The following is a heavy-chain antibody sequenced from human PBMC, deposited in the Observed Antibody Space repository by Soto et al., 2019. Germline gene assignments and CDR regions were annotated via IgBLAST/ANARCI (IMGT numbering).Heavy chain of an antibody. Sequence: GGSLRLSCATSGFTFNTFAMHWVRQAPGKGLEWLAVISYDGSHKYYADSVKGRIIISRDNSKNTLYLQMKALRGEGTAVYYCARDRADGLRSWDWLCLDYWGKGTRVTASS. J-gene: IGHJ4*02. CDR3: ARDRADGLRSWDWLCLDY. CDR1: GFTFNTFA. V-gene: IGHV3-30-3*01. CDR2: ISYDGSHK. D-gene: IGHD2-2*01.